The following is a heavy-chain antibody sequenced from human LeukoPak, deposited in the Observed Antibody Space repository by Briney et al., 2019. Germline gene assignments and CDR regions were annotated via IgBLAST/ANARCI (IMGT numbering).Heavy chain of an antibody. Sequence: GGSLRLSCAASGFTFSSYAMHWVRQAPGKGLEWVAVISYDGSNKYYADSVKGRFTISRDNSKNTLYLQMNSLRAEDTAVYYCARSGTVTTYFYYYYYMDVWGKGTTVTVSS. J-gene: IGHJ6*03. CDR3: ARSGTVTTYFYYYYYMDV. D-gene: IGHD4-11*01. CDR2: ISYDGSNK. CDR1: GFTFSSYA. V-gene: IGHV3-30*04.